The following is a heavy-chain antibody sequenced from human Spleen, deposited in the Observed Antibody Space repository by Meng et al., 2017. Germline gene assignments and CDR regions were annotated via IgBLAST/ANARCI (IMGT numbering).Heavy chain of an antibody. CDR1: GFTFSNAW. D-gene: IGHD3-22*01. V-gene: IGHV3-15*01. CDR3: TTARPPYYYDSSGYYY. Sequence: GGSLRLSCAASGFTFSNAWMSWVRQAPGKGLEWVVRIKSKTDGGTTDYAAPVKGRFTISRDDSKNTLYLQMNSLKTEDTAVYYCTTARPPYYYDSSGYYYWGQGTLVTVSS. CDR2: IKSKTDGGTT. J-gene: IGHJ4*02.